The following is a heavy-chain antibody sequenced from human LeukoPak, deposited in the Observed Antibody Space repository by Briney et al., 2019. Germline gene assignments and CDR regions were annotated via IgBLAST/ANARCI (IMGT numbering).Heavy chain of an antibody. V-gene: IGHV4-4*02. Sequence: PSETLSLTCAVSGDSVGSSVSGNSRWNWVRQTPGKGLEWIGEIYRSGGTHYNPALRRRVTMPLDRSKNHLSLNVRSVTAADTAVYYCVRDFDDGNYALRYWGQGTLVTVSS. CDR2: IYRSGGT. J-gene: IGHJ4*02. CDR1: GDSVGSSVSGNSR. CDR3: VRDFDDGNYALRY. D-gene: IGHD4-17*01.